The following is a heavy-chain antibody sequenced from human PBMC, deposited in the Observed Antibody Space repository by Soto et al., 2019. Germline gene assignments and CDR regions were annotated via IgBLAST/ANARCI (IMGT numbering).Heavy chain of an antibody. CDR2: ISNRGDT. CDR1: GFIVSDTY. V-gene: IGHV3-66*01. CDR3: AREPRNCRGGSCSITGDAFDI. Sequence: EVQLVESGGGLVQPGGSLRLSCTASGFIVSDTYMNWVRQAPGKGLEWVSVISNRGDTHYADSVRGRFSLSRDIADNTLHLQMNILRVEDTAVYYCAREPRNCRGGSCSITGDAFDIWGQGTMVTVSS. J-gene: IGHJ3*02. D-gene: IGHD2-15*01.